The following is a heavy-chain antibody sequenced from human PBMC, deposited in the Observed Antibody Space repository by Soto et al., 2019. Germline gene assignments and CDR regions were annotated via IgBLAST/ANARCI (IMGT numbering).Heavy chain of an antibody. J-gene: IGHJ4*02. V-gene: IGHV4-30-4*01. CDR2: IYYRGST. Sequence: QVQLHESGPGLVRPSQTLSLTCNVSGGSISTGDYYWSWIRQPPGKGLEWIGYIYYRGSTYYNPSLESRVAISIDTAKNQFSLNLTSVTAADTAVYFCVSDYDSGGYIGYWGQGTLVTVSS. CDR1: GGSISTGDYY. CDR3: VSDYDSGGYIGY. D-gene: IGHD3-22*01.